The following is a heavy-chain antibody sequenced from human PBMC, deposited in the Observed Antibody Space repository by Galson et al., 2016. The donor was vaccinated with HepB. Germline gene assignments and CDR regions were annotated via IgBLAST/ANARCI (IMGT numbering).Heavy chain of an antibody. D-gene: IGHD6-13*01. CDR3: AREMHVAAAAAFDF. V-gene: IGHV3-33*01. Sequence: SLRLSCAASEFTFSTYGMHWVRQAPGKGLEWVALIWHDGSNKYYADSVKGRFTISRDNPKNTLYLQMNSLKVEDMAVYYCAREMHVAAAAAFDFWGRGTLVTVSS. J-gene: IGHJ4*02. CDR2: IWHDGSNK. CDR1: EFTFSTYG.